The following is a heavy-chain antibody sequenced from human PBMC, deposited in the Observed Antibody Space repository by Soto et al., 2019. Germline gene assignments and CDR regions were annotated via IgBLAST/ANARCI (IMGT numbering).Heavy chain of an antibody. CDR3: ARRRGGVGGGWTTPNFDY. CDR1: GFSLNTGGVG. J-gene: IGHJ4*02. Sequence: QITLKESGPTVVKPTQTLTLTCSLSGFSLNTGGVGVGWIRQPQGKALEWLADIYWDDDTSWNPSLRDRLTINRDASDDQVVLTVTNMDPVDTGKYYCARRRGGVGGGWTTPNFDYWGQGTLVTVSS. D-gene: IGHD6-19*01. CDR2: IYWDDDT. V-gene: IGHV2-5*02.